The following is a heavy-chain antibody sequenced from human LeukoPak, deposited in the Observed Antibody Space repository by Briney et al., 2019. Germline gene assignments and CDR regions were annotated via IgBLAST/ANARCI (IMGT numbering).Heavy chain of an antibody. D-gene: IGHD3-10*01. CDR1: GFTFSSYA. J-gene: IGHJ4*02. Sequence: GGSLRLSCAASGFTFSSYAMSWVRQAPGKGLEWVSAISGSGGSTYYADSVKGRFTISRDNSKNALYLQMNSLRAEDTAVYYCAKGTNYYGPRQTDYWGQGTLVTVSS. CDR2: ISGSGGST. CDR3: AKGTNYYGPRQTDY. V-gene: IGHV3-23*01.